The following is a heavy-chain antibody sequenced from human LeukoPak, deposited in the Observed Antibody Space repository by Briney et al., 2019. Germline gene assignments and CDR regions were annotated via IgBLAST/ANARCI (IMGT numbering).Heavy chain of an antibody. D-gene: IGHD3-22*01. CDR1: GITFSNSA. CDR3: ASKTYYYDSGYFDY. V-gene: IGHV3-53*01. Sequence: GGSLRLSCVPSGITFSNSALSWVRQAPGKGLEWVSVIYSGGSTYYADSVKGRFTISRDNSKNTLYLQMNSLRAEDTAVYYCASKTYYYDSGYFDYWGQGTLVTVSS. J-gene: IGHJ4*02. CDR2: IYSGGST.